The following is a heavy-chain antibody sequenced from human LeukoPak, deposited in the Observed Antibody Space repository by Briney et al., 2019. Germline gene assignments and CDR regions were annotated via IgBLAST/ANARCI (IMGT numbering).Heavy chain of an antibody. V-gene: IGHV3-9*01. Sequence: QPGRSLRLSCAASGFTFDDYAMHWVRQAPGKGLEWVSGISWNGGSTGYAGSVKGRFTISRDNAKNSLYLQMNSLRAEDTALYYCAKDKGVTAMAHFDYWGQGTLVTVSS. CDR3: AKDKGVTAMAHFDY. CDR1: GFTFDDYA. D-gene: IGHD5-18*01. J-gene: IGHJ4*02. CDR2: ISWNGGST.